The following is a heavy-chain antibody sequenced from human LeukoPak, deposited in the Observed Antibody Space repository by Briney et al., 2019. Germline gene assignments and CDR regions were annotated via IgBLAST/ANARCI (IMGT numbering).Heavy chain of an antibody. CDR3: ARVHGSRPFDY. V-gene: IGHV1-18*01. D-gene: IGHD6-25*01. J-gene: IGHJ4*02. CDR2: ISAYNGNT. Sequence: ASVKVSCKASGYTFTSYDINWVRQATGQGLEWMGWISAYNGNTNYAQKLQGRVTMTTDTSTSTAYMELRSLRSDDTAVYYCARVHGSRPFDYWGQGTLVTVSS. CDR1: GYTFTSYD.